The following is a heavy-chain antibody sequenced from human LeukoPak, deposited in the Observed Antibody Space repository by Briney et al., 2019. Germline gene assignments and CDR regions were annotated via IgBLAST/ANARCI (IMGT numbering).Heavy chain of an antibody. J-gene: IGHJ4*02. CDR1: GLTFTNYG. V-gene: IGHV3-23*01. Sequence: PGGSLKLSCAASGLTFTNYGMTWVRQAPGKGLERVSPISGSGSDTYYADSVKGRFTISRDNSKNTLYVQMVSLRAEDTAIYYCAGSSGWWAHDYWGQGTLVTVSS. CDR3: AGSSGWWAHDY. CDR2: ISGSGSDT. D-gene: IGHD6-19*01.